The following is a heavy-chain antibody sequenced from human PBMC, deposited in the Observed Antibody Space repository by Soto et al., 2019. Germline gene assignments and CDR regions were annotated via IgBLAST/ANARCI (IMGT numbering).Heavy chain of an antibody. CDR3: AKAGAYCSGGSCYGHNWLDP. CDR2: IWYDGSNQ. D-gene: IGHD2-15*01. CDR1: GFTFSSFA. Sequence: SLRLSCAASGFTFSSFAMHWVRQAPGKGLEWVAVIWYDGSNQEYADSVKGRFTISRDNSKNTLYLQMNSLRDEDTAVYHCAKAGAYCSGGSCYGHNWLDPWGQGTLVTVS. J-gene: IGHJ5*02. V-gene: IGHV3-33*06.